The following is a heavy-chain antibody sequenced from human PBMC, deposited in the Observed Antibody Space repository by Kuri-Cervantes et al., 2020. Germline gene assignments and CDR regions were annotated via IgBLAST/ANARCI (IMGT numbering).Heavy chain of an antibody. D-gene: IGHD3-3*01. J-gene: IGHJ5*02. CDR2: ISYDGSNK. CDR3: ARESGYVWFDP. CDR1: GFTFSSYA. Sequence: LSLTCAASGFTFSSYAMHWVRQAPGKGLEWVAVISYDGSNKYYADSVKGRFTISRDNSKDTLYLQMNSLRAEDTAVYYCARESGYVWFDPWGQGTLVTVSS. V-gene: IGHV3-30*01.